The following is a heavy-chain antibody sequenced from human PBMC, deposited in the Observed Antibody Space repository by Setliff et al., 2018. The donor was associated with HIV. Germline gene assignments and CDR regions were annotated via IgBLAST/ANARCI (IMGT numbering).Heavy chain of an antibody. J-gene: IGHJ4*02. CDR3: ARDRLTYYFDS. V-gene: IGHV4-38-2*02. D-gene: IGHD3-22*01. CDR2: IYHSGST. Sequence: PSETLSLTCAVSGYSISSGYYWGWIRQPPGKGLEWIGSIYHSGSTYYNPSLKSRVTISVDTSKNQFSLKLSSVTAADTAVYYCARDRLTYYFDSWGLGALVTVSS. CDR1: GYSISSGYY.